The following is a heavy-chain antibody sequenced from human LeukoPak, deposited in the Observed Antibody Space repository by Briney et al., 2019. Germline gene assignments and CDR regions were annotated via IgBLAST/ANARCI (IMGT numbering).Heavy chain of an antibody. D-gene: IGHD1-26*01. Sequence: PSETLSLTCTVSGGSISSYYWSWIRQPPGKGLEWIGYIYYSGSTNYNPSLKSRVTISVDTPKNQFSLKLSSVTAADTAVYYCARTLGGAFDYWGQGTLVTVSS. J-gene: IGHJ4*02. CDR3: ARTLGGAFDY. V-gene: IGHV4-59*01. CDR2: IYYSGST. CDR1: GGSISSYY.